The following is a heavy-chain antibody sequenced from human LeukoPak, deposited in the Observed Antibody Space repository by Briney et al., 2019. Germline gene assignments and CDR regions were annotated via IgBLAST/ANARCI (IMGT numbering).Heavy chain of an antibody. CDR3: AKFFTTDYYFDY. V-gene: IGHV4-4*07. CDR2: IYTSGST. Sequence: MPSETLSITCTVSGGPISRYYWGWIRQPAGKGLEWVGRIYTSGSTNYNPSLKSRVSMSVDTSKNQFSLKLSSVTAADTAVYYCAKFFTTDYYFDYWGQGTLVTVSS. CDR1: GGPISRYY. J-gene: IGHJ4*02. D-gene: IGHD3-22*01.